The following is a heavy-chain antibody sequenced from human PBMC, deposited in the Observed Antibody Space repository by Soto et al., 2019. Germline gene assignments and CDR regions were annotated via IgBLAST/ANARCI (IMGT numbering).Heavy chain of an antibody. D-gene: IGHD1-26*01. CDR2: INSDGSTT. CDR3: ARDRSYTTDY. CDR1: GFTFSNSW. J-gene: IGHJ4*02. Sequence: GGSLRLSCAASGFTFSNSWMHWVRQAPGKGLVWVSYINSDGSTTTYADSVKGRFTISRDNAKNTVYLQITSLTAEDTAVYYCARDRSYTTDYWGQGTLVTVSS. V-gene: IGHV3-74*01.